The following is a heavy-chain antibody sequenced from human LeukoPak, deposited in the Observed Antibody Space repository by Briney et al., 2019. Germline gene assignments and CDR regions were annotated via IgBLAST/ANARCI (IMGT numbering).Heavy chain of an antibody. V-gene: IGHV4-61*02. Sequence: PSQTLSLTCTVSGGSISSGGYYWTWIRQPAGKGLEWIGRIYSTGSTNYNPSLKSRVTMSVDTSKNQFSLKLSSVTAADTAVYYCARADFWSGYYTHFDCWGQGTLVTVSS. CDR3: ARADFWSGYYTHFDC. J-gene: IGHJ4*02. D-gene: IGHD3-3*01. CDR1: GGSISSGGYY. CDR2: IYSTGST.